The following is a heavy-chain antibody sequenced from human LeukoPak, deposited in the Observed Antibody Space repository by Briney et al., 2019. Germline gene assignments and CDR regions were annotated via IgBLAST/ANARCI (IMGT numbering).Heavy chain of an antibody. J-gene: IGHJ4*02. D-gene: IGHD3-10*01. V-gene: IGHV1-18*04. CDR3: ARDEDGSGSYSY. CDR1: GYTFTSYG. Sequence: ASVKVSCKASGYTFTSYGISWVRQAPGQGLEWMGWISAYNGNTNYAQKLQGRVTMTTDTSTSTACMELRSLRSDDTAVYYCARDEDGSGSYSYWGQGTLVTVSS. CDR2: ISAYNGNT.